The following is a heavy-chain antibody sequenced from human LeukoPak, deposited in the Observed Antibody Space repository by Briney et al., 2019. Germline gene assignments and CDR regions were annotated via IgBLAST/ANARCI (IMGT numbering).Heavy chain of an antibody. Sequence: SQTLSLTCAISGDIVSRNTAAWNWFRQSPSRGLEWLRRTYFRSKWYDDYAVSVKSRITINPDTSKNQFSLQLNSVTPDDTAVYYCARGGAVGATTFDYWGQGTLVTVSS. J-gene: IGHJ4*02. CDR3: ARGGAVGATTFDY. V-gene: IGHV6-1*01. D-gene: IGHD1-26*01. CDR1: GDIVSRNTAA. CDR2: TYFRSKWYD.